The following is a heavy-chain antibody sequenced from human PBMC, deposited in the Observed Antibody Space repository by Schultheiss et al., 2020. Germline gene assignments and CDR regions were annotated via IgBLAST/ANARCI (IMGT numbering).Heavy chain of an antibody. D-gene: IGHD2-15*01. V-gene: IGHV4-61*02. CDR2: IYTSGST. CDR3: ARYTTNIMVAATGYNWFDP. CDR1: GGSISSGSYY. J-gene: IGHJ5*02. Sequence: SETLSLTCTVSGGSISSGSYYWSWIRQPAGKGLEWIGRIYTSGSTNYNPSLKSRVTISVDTSKNQFSLKLSSVTAADTAVYYCARYTTNIMVAATGYNWFDPWGQGTLVTVSS.